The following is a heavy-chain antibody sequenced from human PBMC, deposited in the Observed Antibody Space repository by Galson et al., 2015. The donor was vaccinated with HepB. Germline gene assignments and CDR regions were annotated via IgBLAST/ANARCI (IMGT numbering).Heavy chain of an antibody. Sequence: SVKVSCTASGGTFSSYAISWVRQAPGQGLEWMGGIIPIFGTANYEQKFQGRVTITADESTSTAYMELSSLRSEDTAVYYCASVDPVAVGHGMDVWGQGTTVTVSS. J-gene: IGHJ6*02. CDR2: IIPIFGTA. CDR3: ASVDPVAVGHGMDV. V-gene: IGHV1-69*13. CDR1: GGTFSSYA. D-gene: IGHD6-19*01.